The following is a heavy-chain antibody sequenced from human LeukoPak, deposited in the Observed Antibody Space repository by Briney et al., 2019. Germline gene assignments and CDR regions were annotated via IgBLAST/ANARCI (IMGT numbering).Heavy chain of an antibody. J-gene: IGHJ6*02. CDR1: GDSISNYY. D-gene: IGHD1-7*01. CDR2: IYYSGSS. Sequence: PSETLSLTCTVSGDSISNYYWSWIRQPPGKRLEWIGDIYYSGSSDYNPSLKTRVTMSVDTSKNQFSLKLSSVTAADTAVYYCARDNWNYGSSMDVWGQGTTVTVSS. CDR3: ARDNWNYGSSMDV. V-gene: IGHV4-59*01.